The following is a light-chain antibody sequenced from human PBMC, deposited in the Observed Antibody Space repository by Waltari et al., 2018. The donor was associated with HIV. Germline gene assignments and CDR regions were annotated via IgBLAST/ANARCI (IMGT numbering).Light chain of an antibody. CDR2: AAS. V-gene: IGKV1-39*01. Sequence: DIQMTHSPSPLSASVGDRVTITCRASQSISRDLNWYQQKPGKAPKLLIYAASSLQSGVPSRFSGSGSGTDFTLTISSLQPEDFATYYCQQSYITPYTFGQGNKLEIK. J-gene: IGKJ2*01. CDR3: QQSYITPYT. CDR1: QSISRD.